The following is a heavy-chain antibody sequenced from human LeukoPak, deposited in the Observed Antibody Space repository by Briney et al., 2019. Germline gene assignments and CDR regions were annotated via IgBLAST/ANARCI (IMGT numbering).Heavy chain of an antibody. V-gene: IGHV3-30*18. Sequence: PGRSLRLSCAASGFTFSSYGMHWVRQAPGKGLECVAVISYDGSNKYYADSVKGRFTISRDNSKNTLYLQMNSLRAEDTAVYYCAKGHTNGIFDYWGQGTLVTVSS. D-gene: IGHD1-26*01. CDR2: ISYDGSNK. J-gene: IGHJ4*02. CDR3: AKGHTNGIFDY. CDR1: GFTFSSYG.